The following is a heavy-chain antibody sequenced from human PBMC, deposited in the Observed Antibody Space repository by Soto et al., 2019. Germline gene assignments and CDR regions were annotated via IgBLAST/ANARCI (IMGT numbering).Heavy chain of an antibody. Sequence: PGGSLRLSCAASGFTVISNYMSWVRQAPGKGLEWVSVIYSGGSTYYADSVKGRFTISRDNSKNTLYLQMNSLRAEDTAVYYCAREQQLGVYYYYYGMDVWGQGTTVTVSS. J-gene: IGHJ6*02. CDR2: IYSGGST. CDR1: GFTVISNY. V-gene: IGHV3-66*01. D-gene: IGHD6-13*01. CDR3: AREQQLGVYYYYYGMDV.